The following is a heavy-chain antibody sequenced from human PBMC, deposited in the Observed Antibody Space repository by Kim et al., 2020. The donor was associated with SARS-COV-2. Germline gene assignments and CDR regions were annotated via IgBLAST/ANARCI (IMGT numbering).Heavy chain of an antibody. V-gene: IGHV3-23*03. J-gene: IGHJ4*02. Sequence: GGSLRLSCVASGFTFSNDGMGWVRQAPGKGLEWVCIIYGRNRSRKNIDAVKGRGTVTRDNDRNKPHLHLHILRAQDTATHDCRRLTFSVGIASINYSGQG. CDR2: IYGRNRSR. D-gene: IGHD2-21*01. CDR1: GFTFSNDG. CDR3: RRLTFSVGIASINY.